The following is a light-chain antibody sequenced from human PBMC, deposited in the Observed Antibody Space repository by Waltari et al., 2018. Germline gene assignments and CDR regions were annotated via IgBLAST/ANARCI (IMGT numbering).Light chain of an antibody. Sequence: CRASQSVSSNSVGWYQQKPGQPPRLLIYGASSRATGIPDRFSGSGSGTDFTLTISRLEPEDFAVYYCQQYGSSPLTFGGGTKVEIK. J-gene: IGKJ4*01. V-gene: IGKV3-20*01. CDR3: QQYGSSPLT. CDR1: QSVSSNS. CDR2: GAS.